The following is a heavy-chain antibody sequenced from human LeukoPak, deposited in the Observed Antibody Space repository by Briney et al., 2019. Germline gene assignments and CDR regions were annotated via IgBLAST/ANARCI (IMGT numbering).Heavy chain of an antibody. J-gene: IGHJ4*02. V-gene: IGHV3-23*01. CDR3: ARVWSIAVAGTFAGFDY. CDR1: GFSFSTYS. CDR2: ISGSGGAT. Sequence: PGGSLRLSCAASGFSFSTYSMIWVRQAPGKGLEWVSIISGSGGATYYADSVKGRFTISRDNSKNTLYLQMNSLRAEDTAVYYCARVWSIAVAGTFAGFDYWGQGTLVTVSS. D-gene: IGHD6-19*01.